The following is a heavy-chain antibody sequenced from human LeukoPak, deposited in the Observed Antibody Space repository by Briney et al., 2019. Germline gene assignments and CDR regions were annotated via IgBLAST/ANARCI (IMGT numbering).Heavy chain of an antibody. J-gene: IGHJ4*02. D-gene: IGHD1-20*01. V-gene: IGHV3-30*19. Sequence: PGGSLRLSSAASGFTCSSYGMDWVPQAPGKGLEGVAVISYDGSNKYYADSVKGRFTISRDNSKNTLYLQMNSLRAEDKAVYYCARDPYNWNDVYFDYWGQGTLVTVSS. CDR1: GFTCSSYG. CDR2: ISYDGSNK. CDR3: ARDPYNWNDVYFDY.